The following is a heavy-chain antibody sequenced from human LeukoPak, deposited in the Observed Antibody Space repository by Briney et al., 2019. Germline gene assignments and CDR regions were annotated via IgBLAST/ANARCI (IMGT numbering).Heavy chain of an antibody. J-gene: IGHJ4*02. CDR1: GGSISSSTFY. Sequence: SETLSLTCIVSGGSISSSTFYWGWIRQPPGKGLEWIGSIYYSGSTYYNPSLKGRVTISVDTSKNQFSLMLTSVAAADTAVYYCARLHNFGHVDYWGQGTLVTVSS. V-gene: IGHV4-39*01. D-gene: IGHD3/OR15-3a*01. CDR2: IYYSGST. CDR3: ARLHNFGHVDY.